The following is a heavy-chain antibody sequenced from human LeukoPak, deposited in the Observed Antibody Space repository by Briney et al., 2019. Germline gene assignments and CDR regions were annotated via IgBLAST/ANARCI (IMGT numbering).Heavy chain of an antibody. CDR1: GFGFNGYA. J-gene: IGHJ4*02. CDR2: IRYDGSNK. D-gene: IGHD5-18*01. CDR3: AKPRAGDTAMATPYYFDY. Sequence: GGSLRLSCAASGFGFNGYAMNWVRQAPGKGLEWVAFIRYDGSNKYYADSVKGRFTISRDNSKNTLYLQMNSLRAEDTAVYYCAKPRAGDTAMATPYYFDYWGQGTLVTVSS. V-gene: IGHV3-30*02.